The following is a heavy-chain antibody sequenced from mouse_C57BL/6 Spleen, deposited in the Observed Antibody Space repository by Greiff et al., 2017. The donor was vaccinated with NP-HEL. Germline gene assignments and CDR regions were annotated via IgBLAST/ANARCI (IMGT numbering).Heavy chain of an antibody. CDR2: ILPGSGST. CDR3: ARRADFSNYVRVYFDY. V-gene: IGHV1-9*01. D-gene: IGHD2-5*01. CDR1: GYTFTGYW. J-gene: IGHJ2*01. Sequence: QVQLQQSGAELMKPGASVKLSCKATGYTFTGYWIEWVKQRPGHGLEWIGEILPGSGSTNYNEKFKGKATFTADTSSNTAYMQLSSLTTEDSAIYYWARRADFSNYVRVYFDYWGQGTTLTVSS.